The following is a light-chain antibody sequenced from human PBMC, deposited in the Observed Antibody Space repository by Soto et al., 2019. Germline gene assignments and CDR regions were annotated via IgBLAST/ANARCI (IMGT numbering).Light chain of an antibody. CDR2: DAS. Sequence: EIVLTQSPATLSLSPGERATLSCRASQSVRSDFAWYQQKPGQAPRLLIYDASIRATAIPVRFSGIGSGTDFTLTISSLEPEDSAVYYCQQYGSSPLTFGGGTKVEIK. V-gene: IGKV3-11*01. J-gene: IGKJ4*01. CDR1: QSVRSD. CDR3: QQYGSSPLT.